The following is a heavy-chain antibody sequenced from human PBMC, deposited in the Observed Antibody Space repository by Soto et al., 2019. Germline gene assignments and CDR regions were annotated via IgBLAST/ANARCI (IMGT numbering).Heavy chain of an antibody. CDR1: GGTLNSYT. Sequence: QVQLVQSGAEVKKPGSSVRVSCKASGGTLNSYTISWVRQAPGQGLEWMGGIIPVFGTTDYAQKFQARVTITADQSTGTAYLDFFSLRSEETAIYYCSISNSYGRGDFWGQGTLVTVSS. J-gene: IGHJ4*02. CDR2: IIPVFGTT. CDR3: SISNSYGRGDF. D-gene: IGHD1-1*01. V-gene: IGHV1-69*01.